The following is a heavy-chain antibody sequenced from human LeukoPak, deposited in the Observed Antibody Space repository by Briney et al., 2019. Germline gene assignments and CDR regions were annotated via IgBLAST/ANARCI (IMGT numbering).Heavy chain of an antibody. CDR3: GRVNGYSGFRDALEI. CDR1: GGSFSGYY. Sequence: SETLSLTCAVYGGSFSGYYWSWIRQPPGKGLEWIGEINHSGSTNYNPSLKSRVTISVDTSKNQFSLKLSAVTAADPAVFSCGRVNGYSGFRDALEIWGQGTMVTVSS. CDR2: INHSGST. J-gene: IGHJ3*02. D-gene: IGHD5-12*01. V-gene: IGHV4-34*01.